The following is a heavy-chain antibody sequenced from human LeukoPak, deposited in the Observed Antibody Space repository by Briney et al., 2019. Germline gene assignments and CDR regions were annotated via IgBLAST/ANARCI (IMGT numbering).Heavy chain of an antibody. CDR1: GGSFSGYY. Sequence: SETLSLTCAVYGGSFSGYYWSWIRQPPGKGLEWIGEINHSGSTNYNPSLKSRVTISVDTSKNQFSLKPSSVTAADTAVYYCARARSGWYYFDYWGQGTLVTVSS. CDR2: INHSGST. V-gene: IGHV4-34*01. D-gene: IGHD6-19*01. J-gene: IGHJ4*02. CDR3: ARARSGWYYFDY.